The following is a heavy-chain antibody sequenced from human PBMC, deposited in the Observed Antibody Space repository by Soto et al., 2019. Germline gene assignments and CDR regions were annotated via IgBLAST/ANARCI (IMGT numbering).Heavy chain of an antibody. J-gene: IGHJ6*03. CDR1: GFTFSDYY. V-gene: IGHV3-11*01. Sequence: GGSLRLSCAASGFTFSDYYMSWIRQAPGKGLEWVSYISSSGSTIYYADSVKGRFTISRDNAKNSLYLQMNSLRAEDTAFFYFFFGVILIGHAGSPPQYYYYMDVWGKGTTVTVPS. CDR3: FFGVILIGHAGSPPQYYYYMDV. D-gene: IGHD3-9*01. CDR2: ISSSGSTI.